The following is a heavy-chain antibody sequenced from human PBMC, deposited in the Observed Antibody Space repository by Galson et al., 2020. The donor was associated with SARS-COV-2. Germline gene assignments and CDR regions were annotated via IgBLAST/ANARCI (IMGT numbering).Heavy chain of an antibody. J-gene: IGHJ6*02. D-gene: IGHD6-13*01. Sequence: SETLSLTCTVSGDSIRSSSYYWDWIRQPPGKGLEWIGSVFYSGITYYNPSRKSRVTISVDTSKNQFSLRLSSVTAADTAVYYCARRSAGYDYYYGMDVWGQGNTVTVSS. CDR1: GDSIRSSSYY. V-gene: IGHV4-39*01. CDR2: VFYSGIT. CDR3: ARRSAGYDYYYGMDV.